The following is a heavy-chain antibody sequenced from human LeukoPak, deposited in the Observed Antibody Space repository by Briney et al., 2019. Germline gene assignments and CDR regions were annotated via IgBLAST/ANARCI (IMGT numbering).Heavy chain of an antibody. J-gene: IGHJ6*03. CDR1: GGTFSSYA. CDR3: ARDTAMVMSIYYYYYMDV. D-gene: IGHD5-18*01. V-gene: IGHV1-18*01. Sequence: ASVKVSCKASGGTFSSYAISWVRQAPGQGLEWMGWISAYNGNTNYAQKLQGRVTMTTDTSTSTAYMELRSLRSDDTAVYYCARDTAMVMSIYYYYYMDVWGKGTTVTVSS. CDR2: ISAYNGNT.